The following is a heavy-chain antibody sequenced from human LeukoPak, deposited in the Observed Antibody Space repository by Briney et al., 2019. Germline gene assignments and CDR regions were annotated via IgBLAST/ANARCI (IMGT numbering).Heavy chain of an antibody. J-gene: IGHJ4*02. CDR3: ARDLAAARLVAWVWDY. D-gene: IGHD6-6*01. CDR2: ISYDGSNK. V-gene: IGHV3-30*04. CDR1: GFTFSSYA. Sequence: PGGSLRLSCAASGFTFSSYAMHWVRQAPGKGLEWVAVISYDGSNKYYADSVKGRFTISRDNSKNTLYPQMNSLRAEDTAVYYCARDLAAARLVAWVWDYWGQGTLVTVSS.